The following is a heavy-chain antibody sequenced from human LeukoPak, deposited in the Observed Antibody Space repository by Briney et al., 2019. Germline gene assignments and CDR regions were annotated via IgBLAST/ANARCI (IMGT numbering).Heavy chain of an antibody. J-gene: IGHJ4*02. Sequence: SETLSLTCTVSGGSISSSSAYWGWIRQPPGKGLEWIGSIYYSKNTYYNPSLKSRVTISADTSKNQFSLTLGSVTAADTAVYYCARHVEDFWSGYFDYWGQGTLVTVSS. CDR3: ARHVEDFWSGYFDY. CDR1: GGSISSSSAY. V-gene: IGHV4-39*01. CDR2: IYYSKNT. D-gene: IGHD3-3*01.